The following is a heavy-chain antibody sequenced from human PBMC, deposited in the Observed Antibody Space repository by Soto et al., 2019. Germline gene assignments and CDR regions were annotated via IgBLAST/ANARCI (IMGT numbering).Heavy chain of an antibody. J-gene: IGHJ6*02. Sequence: GESLKISCKGSGYSFTSYWIGWVRQMPGKGLEWMGIIYPGDSDTRYSPSFQGQVTISADKSISTAYLQWSSLKASDTAMYYCARTAAAGKYYYGVXVWSQGTTVTVSS. CDR1: GYSFTSYW. CDR3: ARTAAAGKYYYGVXV. V-gene: IGHV5-51*01. CDR2: IYPGDSDT. D-gene: IGHD6-13*01.